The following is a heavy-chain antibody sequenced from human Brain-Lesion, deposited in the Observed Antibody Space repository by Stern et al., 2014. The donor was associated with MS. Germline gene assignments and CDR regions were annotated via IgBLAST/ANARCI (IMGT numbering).Heavy chain of an antibody. D-gene: IGHD4-17*01. CDR1: GFTVSNYY. Sequence: AQLVQSGGGLVQPGGSLRLSCAASGFTVSNYYMSWVRQAPGKGLEWVSIIYTSGKTYYADSVRGRFVISRDKSKSTLYLQMDSLRPEDTAVYYCARDRVTTVTTYYFDSWGQGTRVTVSS. J-gene: IGHJ4*02. V-gene: IGHV3-66*02. CDR2: IYTSGKT. CDR3: ARDRVTTVTTYYFDS.